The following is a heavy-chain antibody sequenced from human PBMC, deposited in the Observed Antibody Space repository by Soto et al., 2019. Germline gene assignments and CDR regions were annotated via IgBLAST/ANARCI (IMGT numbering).Heavy chain of an antibody. Sequence: EVQLVESGGGLVKPGGSLRLSCAASGFTFSSYSMNWVRQAPGKGLEWVSSISSSSSYIYYADSVKGRFTISRDNAKNSLYLQMNSLRAEDTAVYYCARDPRFVVVPAANAFDIWGQGTMVTVSS. D-gene: IGHD2-2*01. V-gene: IGHV3-21*01. CDR2: ISSSSSYI. CDR3: ARDPRFVVVPAANAFDI. J-gene: IGHJ3*02. CDR1: GFTFSSYS.